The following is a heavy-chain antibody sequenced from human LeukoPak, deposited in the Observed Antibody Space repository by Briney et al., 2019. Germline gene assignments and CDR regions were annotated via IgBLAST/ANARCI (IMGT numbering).Heavy chain of an antibody. CDR3: ARTAGGCSSTSCYDY. CDR1: GGSISGYY. J-gene: IGHJ4*02. D-gene: IGHD2-2*01. CDR2: IYYSGST. Sequence: KPSETLSLTCIVSGGSISGYYWSWIRQPPGKGLQWIGYIYYSGSTNYNPSLKSRVTISVDTSKNQFSLKVSSVTAADTAVYYCARTAGGCSSTSCYDYWGQGTLVTVSS. V-gene: IGHV4-59*01.